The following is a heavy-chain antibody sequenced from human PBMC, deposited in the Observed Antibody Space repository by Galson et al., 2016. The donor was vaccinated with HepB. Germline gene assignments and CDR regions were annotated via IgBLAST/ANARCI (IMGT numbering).Heavy chain of an antibody. CDR3: ARGKDSSGYFPFH. CDR1: GFTFREYW. Sequence: SLRLSCAASGFTFREYWMSWVRQAPGKGLEWVAHIKTDGSERYYVDSVKGRFTISRDNAKNSLYLQMNSLRAEDTAVYYCARGKDSSGYFPFHWGQGTLVTVFS. V-gene: IGHV3-7*01. D-gene: IGHD3-22*01. J-gene: IGHJ4*02. CDR2: IKTDGSER.